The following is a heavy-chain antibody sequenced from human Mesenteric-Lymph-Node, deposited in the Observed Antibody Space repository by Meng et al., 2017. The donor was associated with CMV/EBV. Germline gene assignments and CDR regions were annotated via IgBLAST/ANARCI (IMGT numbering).Heavy chain of an antibody. CDR3: ARGVNYYDSSGYYGF. CDR2: IYPNSGAT. CDR1: GYTFTGYY. D-gene: IGHD3-22*01. Sequence: ASVKVSCKASGYTFTGYYIHWVRQAPGQGLEWMGWIYPNSGATDYAQKFQGRVTMTRDTSISTAYMELSRLKSDDTALYYCARGVNYYDSSGYYGFWGQGTLVTVSS. V-gene: IGHV1-2*02. J-gene: IGHJ4*02.